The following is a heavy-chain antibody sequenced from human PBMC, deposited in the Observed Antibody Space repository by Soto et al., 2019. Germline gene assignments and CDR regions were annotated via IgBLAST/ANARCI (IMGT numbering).Heavy chain of an antibody. J-gene: IGHJ3*02. V-gene: IGHV3-23*01. CDR1: GFAFTGRR. D-gene: IGHD3-10*01. Sequence: GGSLRLSCAASGFAFTGRRMSWVRQAPEKGLEWVAGISDGGDLTYNADSVKGRFTISRDNSRNTLYLQMNSLRAEDTAVYYCARRVIGSSRAFDIWGQGTMVTVSS. CDR2: ISDGGDLT. CDR3: ARRVIGSSRAFDI.